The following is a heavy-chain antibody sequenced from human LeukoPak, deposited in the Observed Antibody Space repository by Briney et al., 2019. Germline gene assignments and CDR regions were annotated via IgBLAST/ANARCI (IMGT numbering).Heavy chain of an antibody. Sequence: SETLSLTCTVSGGSVSSGSYYWSWIRQPPEKGLEWIGYIYYSGSTNYNPSLESRVTISVDTSKNQFSLKLSSVTAADTAVYYCARDQDWDLQSLRYFDYWGQGTLVTVSS. D-gene: IGHD1-26*01. CDR3: ARDQDWDLQSLRYFDY. CDR1: GGSVSSGSYY. V-gene: IGHV4-61*01. J-gene: IGHJ4*02. CDR2: IYYSGST.